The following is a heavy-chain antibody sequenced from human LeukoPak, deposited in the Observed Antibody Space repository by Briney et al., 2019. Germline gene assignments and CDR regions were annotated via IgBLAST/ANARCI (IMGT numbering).Heavy chain of an antibody. CDR3: ARHGQYYYESSGYSFDY. CDR2: IYPGDSDT. V-gene: IGHV5-51*01. D-gene: IGHD3-22*01. CDR1: GYSFTRHW. Sequence: GESLKISCKGSGYSFTRHWIAWVRQMPGKGLEWMGIIYPGDSDTRYSPSFQGHVTISADKSISTAYLQWSSLKASDTAMYYCARHGQYYYESSGYSFDYWGQGTLVTVSS. J-gene: IGHJ4*02.